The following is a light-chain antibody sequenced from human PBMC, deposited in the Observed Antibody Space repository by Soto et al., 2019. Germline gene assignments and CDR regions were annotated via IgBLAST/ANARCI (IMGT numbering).Light chain of an antibody. J-gene: IGKJ1*01. V-gene: IGKV3-20*01. Sequence: EIVLTQSPGTLSLSPGERATLSCRASQTVSNNFLAWYQQRPGQAPRLLISGASTRATGIPDRFGGSGSGTDFTLTISRLEPQDFAVYYCQQYGSSPPWTFGQGTKVEIK. CDR3: QQYGSSPPWT. CDR2: GAS. CDR1: QTVSNNF.